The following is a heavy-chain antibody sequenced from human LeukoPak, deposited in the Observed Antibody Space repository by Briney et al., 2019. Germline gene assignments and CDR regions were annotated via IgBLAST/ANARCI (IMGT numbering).Heavy chain of an antibody. D-gene: IGHD3-22*01. J-gene: IGHJ4*02. CDR2: IYYSGST. CDR3: ARMKSAASSYYYDSSCVHDY. V-gene: IGHV4-39*01. CDR1: GGSFSNYY. Sequence: SETLSLTCAVYGGSFSNYYWSWIRQLPGKGLEWIGSIYYSGSTYYNPSLKSRVTISVDTSKNQFSLKLSSVTAADTAVYYCARMKSAASSYYYDSSCVHDYWGQGTLVTVSS.